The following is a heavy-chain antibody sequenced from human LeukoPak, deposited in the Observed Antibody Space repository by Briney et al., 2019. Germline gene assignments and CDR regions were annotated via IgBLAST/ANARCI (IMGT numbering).Heavy chain of an antibody. J-gene: IGHJ4*02. CDR2: IRYDGSNK. D-gene: IGHD2-2*01. CDR3: AKVDCSSTSCHFDY. V-gene: IGHV3-30*02. Sequence: AGGSLRLSCAASGFTFSCYGMHWVRQAPGKGLEWVAFIRYDGSNKYYADSVKGRFTISRDNSKNTLYLQMNSLRAEDTAVYYCAKVDCSSTSCHFDYWGQGTLVTVSS. CDR1: GFTFSCYG.